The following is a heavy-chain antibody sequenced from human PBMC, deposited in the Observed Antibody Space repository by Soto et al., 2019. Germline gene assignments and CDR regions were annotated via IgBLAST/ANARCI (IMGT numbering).Heavy chain of an antibody. CDR2: ISAYNGNT. D-gene: IGHD5-18*01. J-gene: IGHJ4*02. CDR1: GSTFTSYG. Sequence: ASVEGSCKASGSTFTSYGISWVRQAPGRGLEWMGWISAYNGNTNYAQNLQGRVTMTTDTSTSTAYMELRSLRSDDTAVYYCARNSYGGPRVGFDYLGQGTLVTVAS. CDR3: ARNSYGGPRVGFDY. V-gene: IGHV1-18*01.